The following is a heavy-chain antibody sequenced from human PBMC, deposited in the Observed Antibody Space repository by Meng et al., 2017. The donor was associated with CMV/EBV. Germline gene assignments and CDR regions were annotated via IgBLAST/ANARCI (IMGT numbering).Heavy chain of an antibody. D-gene: IGHD3-10*01. Sequence: SCAASGFTFGDYGMSWVRQAPGKGLEWVSSINNRGSSTSYADSVKGRLTISRDNSNNTLYVQMNSLTVEDTAVYYCAKGRGGAGTSYFDSWGQGTLVTVSS. CDR2: INNRGSST. CDR1: GFTFGDYG. V-gene: IGHV3-23*05. CDR3: AKGRGGAGTSYFDS. J-gene: IGHJ4*02.